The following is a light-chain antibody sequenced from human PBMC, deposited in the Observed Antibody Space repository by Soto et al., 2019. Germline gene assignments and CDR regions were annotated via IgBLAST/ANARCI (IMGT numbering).Light chain of an antibody. J-gene: IGKJ1*01. CDR2: GAS. CDR3: HQYNDWPRT. CDR1: QSVTTK. V-gene: IGKV3-15*01. Sequence: EIVLTQSLVTLPSSLRVRATLSCRASQSVTTKLAWYQQKPGQAPRLAIFGASSRATGIPARFSGSGSGTEFTLTISSLQSEDFAVYYCHQYNDWPRTFGQGSNVDI.